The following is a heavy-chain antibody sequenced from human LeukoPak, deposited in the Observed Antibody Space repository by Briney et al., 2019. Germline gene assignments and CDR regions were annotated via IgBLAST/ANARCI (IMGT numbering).Heavy chain of an antibody. D-gene: IGHD3-16*01. Sequence: SETLSLTCTVSGGSISSSSYYWGWIRQPPGKGLEWIGSIYYSGSTYYNPSLKSRVTISVDTSKNQFSLKLSSVTAADTAVYYCARMGQGEGFDYWGQGTLVTVSS. CDR1: GGSISSSSYY. CDR3: ARMGQGEGFDY. V-gene: IGHV4-39*01. CDR2: IYYSGST. J-gene: IGHJ4*02.